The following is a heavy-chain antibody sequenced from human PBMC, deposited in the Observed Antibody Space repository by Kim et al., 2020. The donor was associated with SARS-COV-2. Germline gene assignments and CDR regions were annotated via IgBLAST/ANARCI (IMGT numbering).Heavy chain of an antibody. J-gene: IGHJ2*01. D-gene: IGHD6-19*01. CDR1: GYTFTGYY. CDR2: INPNSGGT. V-gene: IGHV1-2*02. CDR3: ARRHYSSGWKEVLWYFDL. Sequence: ASVKVSCKASGYTFTGYYMHWVRQAPGQGLEWMGWINPNSGGTNYAQKFQGRVTMTRDTSISTAYMELSRLRSDDTAVYYCARRHYSSGWKEVLWYFDLWGRGTLVTVSS.